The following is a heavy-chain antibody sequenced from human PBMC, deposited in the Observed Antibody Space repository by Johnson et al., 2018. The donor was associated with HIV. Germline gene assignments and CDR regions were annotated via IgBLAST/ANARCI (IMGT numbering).Heavy chain of an antibody. Sequence: VQLVESGGGLVQPGRSLRLSCAASGFSIKDYAMHWVRQAPGKGLEWVSGITWNSGKIGYTGSVKGRFTISRDNAKNSLYLQMNSLRAEDTAVYYCAKGGVAAAKGAFDIWGQGTMVTVSS. CDR2: ITWNSGKI. V-gene: IGHV3-9*01. CDR3: AKGGVAAAKGAFDI. CDR1: GFSIKDYA. D-gene: IGHD6-25*01. J-gene: IGHJ3*02.